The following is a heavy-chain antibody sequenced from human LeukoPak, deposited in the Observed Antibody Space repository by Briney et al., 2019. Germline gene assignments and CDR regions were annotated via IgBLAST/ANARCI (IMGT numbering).Heavy chain of an antibody. CDR3: ARQPRITMVRGGNWFDP. Sequence: PGGSLRLSCAASGFTFSSYAMSWVRQAPGKGLEWVSSISSSSSYIYYADSVKGRFTISRDNAKNSLYLQMNSLRAEDTAVYYCARQPRITMVRGGNWFDPWGQGTLVTVSS. J-gene: IGHJ5*02. D-gene: IGHD3-10*01. CDR2: ISSSSSYI. CDR1: GFTFSSYA. V-gene: IGHV3-21*01.